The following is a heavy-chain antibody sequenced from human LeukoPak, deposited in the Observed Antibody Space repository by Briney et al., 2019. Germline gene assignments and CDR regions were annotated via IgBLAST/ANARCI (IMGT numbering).Heavy chain of an antibody. Sequence: PSETLSLTCAVYGGSFSGYYWSWIRQPPGKGLEWIGEINHSGSTNYNPSLKSRVTISVDTSKNQFSLKLSSVTAADTAVYYCARVRFAGGGYSGYVRFYYFDYWGQGTLVTVSS. CDR1: GGSFSGYY. D-gene: IGHD5-12*01. CDR3: ARVRFAGGGYSGYVRFYYFDY. J-gene: IGHJ4*02. V-gene: IGHV4-34*01. CDR2: INHSGST.